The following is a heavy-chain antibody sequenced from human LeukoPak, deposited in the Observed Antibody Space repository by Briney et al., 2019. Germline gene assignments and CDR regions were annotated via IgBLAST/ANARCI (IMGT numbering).Heavy chain of an antibody. J-gene: IGHJ4*02. D-gene: IGHD6-13*01. CDR1: GFAFSSYA. Sequence: PGGSLRLSCAASGFAFSSYAMSWVRQAPGKGLEWVSAISGSGGSTYYADSVKGRFTISRDNSKNTLYLQMNSLRAEDTAVYYCAKDSYDHSSSWFDYWGQGTLVTVSS. CDR2: ISGSGGST. CDR3: AKDSYDHSSSWFDY. V-gene: IGHV3-23*01.